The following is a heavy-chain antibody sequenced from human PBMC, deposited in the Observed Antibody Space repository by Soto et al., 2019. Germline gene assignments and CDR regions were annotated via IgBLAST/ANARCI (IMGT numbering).Heavy chain of an antibody. Sequence: GGSLRLSCAASGFTFSSYAMSWVRQAPGKGLEWVSAISGSGGSTYYADSVKGRFTISRDNSKNTLYLQMNSLRAEDTAVYYCAKGPYYDILTGYHRDWGQGTLVTVSS. D-gene: IGHD3-9*01. CDR2: ISGSGGST. V-gene: IGHV3-23*01. J-gene: IGHJ4*02. CDR1: GFTFSSYA. CDR3: AKGPYYDILTGYHRD.